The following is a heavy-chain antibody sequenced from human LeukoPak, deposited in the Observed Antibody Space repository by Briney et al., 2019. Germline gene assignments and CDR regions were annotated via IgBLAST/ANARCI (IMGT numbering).Heavy chain of an antibody. V-gene: IGHV3-64D*06. Sequence: GGSLRLSCSASGFTFSSYAMHWVRQAPGKGREYVSAISSNGGSTYYADSVKGRFTISRDNSKNTLYLQMSSLRAEDTAVYYCVRVVGNWFDPWGQGTLVTVSS. CDR3: VRVVGNWFDP. CDR1: GFTFSSYA. D-gene: IGHD1-26*01. J-gene: IGHJ5*02. CDR2: ISSNGGST.